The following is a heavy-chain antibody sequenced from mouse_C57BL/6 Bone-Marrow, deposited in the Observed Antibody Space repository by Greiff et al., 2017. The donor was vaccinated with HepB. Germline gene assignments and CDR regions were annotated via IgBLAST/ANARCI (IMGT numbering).Heavy chain of an antibody. Sequence: EVMLVESGGGLVKPGGSLKLSCAASGFTFSSYAMSWVRQTPEKRLEWVATISDGGSYTYYPDNVKGRFTISRDNAKNNLYLQMSHLKSEDTAMYYCARDGLGGHYGNPLRFAYWGQGTLVTVSA. CDR2: ISDGGSYT. V-gene: IGHV5-4*01. D-gene: IGHD2-1*01. J-gene: IGHJ3*01. CDR3: ARDGLGGHYGNPLRFAY. CDR1: GFTFSSYA.